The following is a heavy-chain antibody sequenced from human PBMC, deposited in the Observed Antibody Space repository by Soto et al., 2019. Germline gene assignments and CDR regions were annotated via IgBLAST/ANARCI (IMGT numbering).Heavy chain of an antibody. V-gene: IGHV4-61*01. CDR3: ARERDSIVGATIFDY. CDR2: IYYSGST. J-gene: IGHJ4*02. Sequence: PSETLSLTCTVSGGSVSSGSYYWSWIRQPPGKGLEWIGYIYYSGSTNYNPSLKSRVTISVDTSKNQFSLKLSSVTAADTAVYYCARERDSIVGATIFDYWGQGTLVTVSS. CDR1: GGSVSSGSYY. D-gene: IGHD1-26*01.